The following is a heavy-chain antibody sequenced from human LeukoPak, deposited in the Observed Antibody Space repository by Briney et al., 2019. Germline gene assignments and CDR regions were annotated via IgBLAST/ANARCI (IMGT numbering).Heavy chain of an antibody. CDR1: GYTFTSYG. V-gene: IGHV1-18*04. D-gene: IGHD2-15*01. CDR3: ARDAEIVVEVAATDGWFDP. CDR2: ISAYNSNT. J-gene: IGHJ5*02. Sequence: ASVKVSCKASGYTFTSYGISWVRQAPGQGLEWMGWISAYNSNTNHAQKLQGRVTMTTDTSTSTAYMELRSLRSDDTAVYYCARDAEIVVEVAATDGWFDPWGQGTLVTVSS.